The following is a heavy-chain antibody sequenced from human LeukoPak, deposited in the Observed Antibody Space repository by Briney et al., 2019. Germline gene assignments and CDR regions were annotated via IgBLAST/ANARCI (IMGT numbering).Heavy chain of an antibody. J-gene: IGHJ4*02. CDR2: ISSSGSTI. V-gene: IGHV3-11*01. Sequence: PGGSLRLSCAASGFTFSDYYMSWIRQAPGKGLEWVSYISSSGSTIYYADSVKGRFTISRDNAKNSLYLQMNSLRAEDTAGYYCATQRGYSIAARETLAFDYWGQGTLVTVSS. CDR3: ATQRGYSIAARETLAFDY. CDR1: GFTFSDYY. D-gene: IGHD5-12*01.